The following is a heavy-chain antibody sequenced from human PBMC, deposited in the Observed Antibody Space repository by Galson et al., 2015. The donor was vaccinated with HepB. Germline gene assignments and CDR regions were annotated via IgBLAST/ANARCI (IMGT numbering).Heavy chain of an antibody. D-gene: IGHD6-19*01. V-gene: IGHV4-38-2*02. CDR3: ARMYSNGWPRHY. CDR1: NYSISTGFY. Sequence: SETLSLTCTVSNYSISTGFYWGWIRQPPGKGLEWIGSIYHTGRTYYNPSLKSRVTISVDTSKNQFFLKLTSVTATDTAVYYCARMYSNGWPRHYWGQGTLVTVSS. J-gene: IGHJ4*02. CDR2: IYHTGRT.